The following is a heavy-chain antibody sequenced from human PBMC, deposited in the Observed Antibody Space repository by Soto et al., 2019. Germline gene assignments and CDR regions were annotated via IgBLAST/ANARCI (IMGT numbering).Heavy chain of an antibody. CDR2: IHQSGAT. Sequence: QVRLQESGPGLVKPSGTLSLTCLVSGGSMSSPNWWTWVRQAPVKVLEWMAEIHQSGATNYSPSLKSPAVISIDKSNNRFSRHLTAVTAADTAVYYCATGGPYYYGSGGMWHAWGRGALVTVAS. CDR1: GGSMSSPNW. CDR3: ATGGPYYYGSGGMWHA. D-gene: IGHD3-10*01. V-gene: IGHV4-4*02. J-gene: IGHJ5*02.